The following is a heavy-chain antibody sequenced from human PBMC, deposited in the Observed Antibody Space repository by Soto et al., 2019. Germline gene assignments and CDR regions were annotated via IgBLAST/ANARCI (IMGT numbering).Heavy chain of an antibody. Sequence: EVQLVESGGNLVQPGGSLRLSCEASGFTFSGFDMHWVRQPTGKGLEWVSTIGTAGDTYYAVSVKGRFTISRDNAKNSLSLQMNSLRAGDTAVYFCARGQEVGAHFFDSWGQGTQVTVCS. J-gene: IGHJ4*02. CDR1: GFTFSGFD. D-gene: IGHD2-15*01. CDR2: IGTAGDT. CDR3: ARGQEVGAHFFDS. V-gene: IGHV3-13*01.